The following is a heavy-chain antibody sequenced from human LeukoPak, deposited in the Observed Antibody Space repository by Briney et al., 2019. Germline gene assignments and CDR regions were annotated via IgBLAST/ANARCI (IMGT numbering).Heavy chain of an antibody. CDR2: IYVGGST. CDR1: GFTFYMYA. J-gene: IGHJ4*02. Sequence: GGSLRLSCQASGFTFYMYAMSWVRQAPGKGLEWLSVIYVGGSTFYADSVKGRFIISRDHSKNTLYLQMNSLRADDTAVYYCARDHRNAGVFDYWGQGTLVTVSS. V-gene: IGHV3-53*01. CDR3: ARDHRNAGVFDY. D-gene: IGHD2-2*01.